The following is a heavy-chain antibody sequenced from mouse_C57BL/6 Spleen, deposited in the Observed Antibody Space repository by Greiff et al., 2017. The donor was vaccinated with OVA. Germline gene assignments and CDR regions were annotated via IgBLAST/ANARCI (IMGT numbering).Heavy chain of an antibody. CDR3: ARKVSYAMDY. V-gene: IGHV1-52*01. D-gene: IGHD2-14*01. CDR2: IDPSDSET. CDR1: GYTFTSYW. Sequence: VQLQQPGAELVRPGSSVKLSCKASGYTFTSYWMHWVKQRPIQGLEWIGNIDPSDSETHYNQKFKDKATLTVDKSSSTAYMQLSSLTSEDSAVYYCARKVSYAMDYWGQGTSVTVSS. J-gene: IGHJ4*01.